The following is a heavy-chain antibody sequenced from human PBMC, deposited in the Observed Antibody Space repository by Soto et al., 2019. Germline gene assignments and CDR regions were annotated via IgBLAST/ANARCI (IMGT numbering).Heavy chain of an antibody. V-gene: IGHV3-30-3*01. CDR3: ARTVYDAGRIPNDAFDI. CDR1: GFTFSSYA. D-gene: IGHD3-16*01. CDR2: ISYDGSNK. Sequence: PGGSLRLSCAASGFTFSSYAMHWVRQAPGKGLEWVAVISYDGSNKYYADSVKGRFTISRDNAKNSLYLQMNSLRAEDTAVYYCARTVYDAGRIPNDAFDIWGQGTMVTVSS. J-gene: IGHJ3*02.